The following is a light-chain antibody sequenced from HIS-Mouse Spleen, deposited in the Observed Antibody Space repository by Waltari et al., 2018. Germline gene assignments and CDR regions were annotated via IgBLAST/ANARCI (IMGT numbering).Light chain of an antibody. CDR2: KDG. V-gene: IGLV3-16*01. Sequence: SYELTQPPSVSVSLGQMARITCSGEALPKKYAYWYQQKQGQFPVLVIYKDGERPSGIPERFSGSSSGTIVTLTISGVQAEDEADYYCLSADSSGTWVFGGGTKLTVL. CDR1: ALPKKY. J-gene: IGLJ3*02. CDR3: LSADSSGTWV.